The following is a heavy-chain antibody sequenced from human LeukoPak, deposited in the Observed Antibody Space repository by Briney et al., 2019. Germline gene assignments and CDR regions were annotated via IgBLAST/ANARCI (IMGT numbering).Heavy chain of an antibody. CDR3: AIGSGSYYGAQFDY. J-gene: IGHJ4*02. CDR1: GFTFSNYA. V-gene: IGHV3-23*01. Sequence: PGGSLRLSRAASGFTFSNYAMSWVRQAPGKVLEWVSAISDSGGSTYYADSVKGRFTISRDNSKNTLYLQMNSLRAEDTAVYYCAIGSGSYYGAQFDYWGQGTLVTVSS. D-gene: IGHD1-26*01. CDR2: ISDSGGST.